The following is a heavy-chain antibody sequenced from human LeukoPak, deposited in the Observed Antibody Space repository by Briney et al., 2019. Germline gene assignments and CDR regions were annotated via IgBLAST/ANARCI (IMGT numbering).Heavy chain of an antibody. CDR2: IYPGDSDT. J-gene: IGHJ4*02. CDR1: GYGFTNYW. D-gene: IGHD6-13*01. Sequence: GEALKISCKGSGYGFTNYWIGWVRQMPGKGLELMGIIYPGDSDTRYSPSFQGQVTISADKSITTAYLQWSSLKASDTAMYFCARQQSYSSSWLGYWGQGTLVTVSS. CDR3: ARQQSYSSSWLGY. V-gene: IGHV5-51*01.